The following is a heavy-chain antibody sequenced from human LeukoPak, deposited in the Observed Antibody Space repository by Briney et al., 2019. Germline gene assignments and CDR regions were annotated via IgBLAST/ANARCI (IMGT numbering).Heavy chain of an antibody. CDR2: ISYDGSNK. Sequence: PGGSLRLSCAASGFTFSSYGMHWVRQAPGKGLEWVAVISYDGSNKYYADSVKGRFTISRDNSKNTLYLQMNSLRAEDTAVYYCARDVSRSYGLDYFDYWGQGTLVTVSS. V-gene: IGHV3-30*03. J-gene: IGHJ4*02. CDR1: GFTFSSYG. CDR3: ARDVSRSYGLDYFDY. D-gene: IGHD1-26*01.